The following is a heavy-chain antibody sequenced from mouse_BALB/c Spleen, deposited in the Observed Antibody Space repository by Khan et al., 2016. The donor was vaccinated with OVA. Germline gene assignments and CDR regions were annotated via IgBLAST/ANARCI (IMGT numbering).Heavy chain of an antibody. V-gene: IGHV3-5*02. Sequence: VQLKQSGPGLVKPSQTVSLTCTVTGISITTGNYRWSWIRQFPGNKLEWIGNIYYSGTSTYNPSPTSRTTITRDTSKSQFFLEMNSLTAEDTATYFCARDYGSLYWYFDVWGAGTTVTVSS. J-gene: IGHJ1*01. D-gene: IGHD1-1*01. CDR1: GISITTGNYR. CDR2: IYYSGTS. CDR3: ARDYGSLYWYFDV.